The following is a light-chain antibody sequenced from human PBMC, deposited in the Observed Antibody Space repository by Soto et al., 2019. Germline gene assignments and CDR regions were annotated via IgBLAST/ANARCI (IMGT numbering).Light chain of an antibody. CDR1: QGVSTW. CDR3: QQYNSYSWT. CDR2: KAS. Sequence: DIKMTQSPSSVYSSVGDRVTITFRASQGVSTWLAWYQQKPGKAPKLLIYKASSLESGVPSRFSGSGSGTEFTLTISSLQPDDFATYYCQQYNSYSWTFGQGTKVDI. J-gene: IGKJ1*01. V-gene: IGKV1-5*03.